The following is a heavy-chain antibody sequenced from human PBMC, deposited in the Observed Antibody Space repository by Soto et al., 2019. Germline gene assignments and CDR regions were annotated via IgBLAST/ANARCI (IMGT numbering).Heavy chain of an antibody. Sequence: QLQLQESGPGLVKPSETLSLTCTVSGGSISSSSYYWGWIRQPPGKGLEWIGSIYYSGSTYYNPSLKSRVTISVDTSKNQFSLKLSSVTAADTAVYYCARRQDPVGFWSGYYLDFDYWGQGTLVTVSS. V-gene: IGHV4-39*01. CDR2: IYYSGST. J-gene: IGHJ4*02. CDR3: ARRQDPVGFWSGYYLDFDY. D-gene: IGHD3-3*01. CDR1: GGSISSSSYY.